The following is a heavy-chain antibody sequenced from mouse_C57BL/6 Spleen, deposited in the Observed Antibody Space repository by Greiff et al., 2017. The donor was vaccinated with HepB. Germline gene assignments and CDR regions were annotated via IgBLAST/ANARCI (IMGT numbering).Heavy chain of an antibody. Sequence: QVQLQQPGAELVMPGASVKLSCKASGYTFTSYWMHWVKQRPGQGLEWIGEIEPSDSYTNYNQKFKGKSTLTVDKSSSTAYMQLSSLTSEDSAVYYCARGGMDYWGQGTSVTVSS. CDR2: IEPSDSYT. CDR3: ARGGMDY. V-gene: IGHV1-69*01. CDR1: GYTFTSYW. J-gene: IGHJ4*01.